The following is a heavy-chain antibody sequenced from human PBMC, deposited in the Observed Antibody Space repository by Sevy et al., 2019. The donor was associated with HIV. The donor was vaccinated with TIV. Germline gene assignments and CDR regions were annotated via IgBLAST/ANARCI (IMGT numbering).Heavy chain of an antibody. CDR3: ARAYCSDSSAYYFDH. J-gene: IGHJ4*02. CDR1: GYTFTAYY. V-gene: IGHV1-2*06. Sequence: ASVKVSCKASGYTFTAYYVHWVRQAPGQGLEWMGRINPNSGGTNYAQKFQGRVTMTRDTSISTAYMELSGLRYDDTAVYHCARAYCSDSSAYYFDHWGQGTLVTVSS. D-gene: IGHD6-19*01. CDR2: INPNSGGT.